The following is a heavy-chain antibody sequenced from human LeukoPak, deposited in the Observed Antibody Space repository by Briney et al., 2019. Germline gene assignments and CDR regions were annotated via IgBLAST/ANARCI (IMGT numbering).Heavy chain of an antibody. CDR2: INHSGST. J-gene: IGHJ5*02. V-gene: IGHV4-34*01. CDR1: GGSFSGYY. Sequence: PSETLSLTCAVYGGSFSGYYWSWIRQPPGKGLEWIGEINHSGSTNYNPSLKSRVTISVDTSKNQFSLKLSSVTAADTAVYYCATQSGWFDPWGQGTLVTVSS. CDR3: ATQSGWFDP.